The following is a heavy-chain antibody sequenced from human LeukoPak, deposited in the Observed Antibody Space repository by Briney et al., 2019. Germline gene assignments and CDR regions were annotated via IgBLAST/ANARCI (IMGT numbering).Heavy chain of an antibody. J-gene: IGHJ3*02. Sequence: PGGSLRLSCAASGFTFSSYSMNWVRQAPGKGQEWVSYISSSSSTIYYADSVKGRFTISRDNGKNSLYLQMNGLRAEDTAVYYCARRIAAAGNDAFDIWGQGTMVTVSS. CDR2: ISSSSSTI. CDR1: GFTFSSYS. CDR3: ARRIAAAGNDAFDI. V-gene: IGHV3-48*01. D-gene: IGHD6-13*01.